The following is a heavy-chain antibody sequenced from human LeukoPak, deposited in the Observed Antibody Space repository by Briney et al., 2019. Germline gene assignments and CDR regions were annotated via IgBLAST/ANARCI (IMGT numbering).Heavy chain of an antibody. Sequence: GASVKVSCKASGYTFTSYGISWVRQAPGQGLEWMGWISAYNGNTKYAQKLQGRVTMTTDTSTSTAYMELRSLRSDDTAVYYCARLGYCSSTSCSRWWFDPWGQGTLVTVSS. D-gene: IGHD2-2*01. CDR1: GYTFTSYG. CDR3: ARLGYCSSTSCSRWWFDP. J-gene: IGHJ5*02. V-gene: IGHV1-18*01. CDR2: ISAYNGNT.